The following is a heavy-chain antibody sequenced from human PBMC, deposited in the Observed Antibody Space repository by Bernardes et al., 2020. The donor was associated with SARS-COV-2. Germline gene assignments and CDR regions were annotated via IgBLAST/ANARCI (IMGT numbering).Heavy chain of an antibody. J-gene: IGHJ4*02. D-gene: IGHD1-1*01. CDR2: ISYDGSNK. V-gene: IGHV3-30*03. CDR1: GFTFSSYG. CDR3: AFGWGTSPNY. Sequence: GGSLRLSCAASGFTFSSYGMHWVRQAPGKGLEWVAVISYDGSNKYYADSVKGRFTISRDNSKNTLYLQMNSLRAEDTAVYYCAFGWGTSPNYWGQGTLVTVSS.